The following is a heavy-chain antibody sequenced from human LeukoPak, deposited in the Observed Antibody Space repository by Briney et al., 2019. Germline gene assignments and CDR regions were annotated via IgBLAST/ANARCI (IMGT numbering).Heavy chain of an antibody. D-gene: IGHD2-15*01. CDR1: GFAVSNNY. Sequence: QPGGSLRLSCAASGFAVSNNYMTWVRQAPGKGLEWVSVIYKDGSTYYADSVKGRFTIPRDNSKNTVYLQMNSLRAEDTAVYYCARGYCSGRSCYMWYSDYWGQGTLVTVSS. CDR2: IYKDGST. J-gene: IGHJ4*02. CDR3: ARGYCSGRSCYMWYSDY. V-gene: IGHV3-53*01.